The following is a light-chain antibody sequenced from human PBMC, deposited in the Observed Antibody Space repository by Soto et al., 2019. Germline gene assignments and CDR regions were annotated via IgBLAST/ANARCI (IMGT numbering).Light chain of an antibody. CDR2: GAS. V-gene: IGKV3-20*01. J-gene: IGKJ1*01. Sequence: EIVLTQSPATLSLSAGETASLSCRASQSVRSHLAWFQQKPGQAPRLLIYGASSRATGIPDRFSGSWSGTDVTLTISRLEPEDFAVDYCQHYGGSSWTGGQGTKVDIK. CDR3: QHYGGSSWT. CDR1: QSVRSH.